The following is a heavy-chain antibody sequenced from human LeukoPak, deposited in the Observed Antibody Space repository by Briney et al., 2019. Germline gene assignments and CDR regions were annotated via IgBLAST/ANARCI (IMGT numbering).Heavy chain of an antibody. CDR1: GYIFTGYY. V-gene: IGHV1-2*06. D-gene: IGHD1-26*01. CDR2: INPNSGGT. Sequence: GASVKVSCKASGYIFTGYYMHWVRQAPGQGLEWMGRINPNSGGTNYAKEFQGRVTMTRDTSISTAYMELSRLRSDDTALYYCVRDGGYSGSYSYDYWGQGTLVTVS. CDR3: VRDGGYSGSYSYDY. J-gene: IGHJ4*02.